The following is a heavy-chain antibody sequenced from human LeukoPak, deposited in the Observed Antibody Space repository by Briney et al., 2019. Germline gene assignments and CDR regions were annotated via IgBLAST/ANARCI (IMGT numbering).Heavy chain of an antibody. Sequence: GGSLRLSCAVSGFTFSDTYMTWIRQAPGKGLESLSYISPSGTDISYADSVKGRFTISRDNSENTLYLQMNSLRGEDTAVYYCARDGYSGSYYRLYYFFMDVWGKGTTVTVSS. D-gene: IGHD1-26*01. CDR1: GFTFSDTY. J-gene: IGHJ6*03. CDR2: ISPSGTDI. V-gene: IGHV3-11*01. CDR3: ARDGYSGSYYRLYYFFMDV.